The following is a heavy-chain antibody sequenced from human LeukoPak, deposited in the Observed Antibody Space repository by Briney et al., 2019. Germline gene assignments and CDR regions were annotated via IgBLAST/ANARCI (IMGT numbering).Heavy chain of an antibody. CDR2: IRGSGDGT. J-gene: IGHJ2*01. CDR1: GFTFSTFA. CDR3: ARWSKTAWYFDL. D-gene: IGHD2-8*01. Sequence: GGSLRLSCAASGFTFSTFAMSWVRQAPGKGLEWVSAIRGSGDGTYYADSVKGRFTISKDTSKNTLYLQMNSLRAEDTAVYYCARWSKTAWYFDLWGRGTLVTVSS. V-gene: IGHV3-23*01.